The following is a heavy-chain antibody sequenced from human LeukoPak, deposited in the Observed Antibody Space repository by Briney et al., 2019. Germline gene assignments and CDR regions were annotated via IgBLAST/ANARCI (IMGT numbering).Heavy chain of an antibody. D-gene: IGHD3-10*01. CDR2: IIPIFGTA. J-gene: IGHJ4*02. V-gene: IGHV1-69*13. CDR3: ARDRDGALPL. CDR1: GGTFSSYA. Sequence: ASVKVSCKASGGTFSSYAISWVRQAPDKGLGGMGGIIPIFGTANYAQKFQGRVTITADESTSTAYMELSSLRSEDTAVYYCARDRDGALPLWGQGTLVTVSS.